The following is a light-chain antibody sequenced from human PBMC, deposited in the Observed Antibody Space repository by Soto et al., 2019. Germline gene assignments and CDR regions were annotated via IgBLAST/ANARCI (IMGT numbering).Light chain of an antibody. Sequence: EIVLTQSPGTLSVSPGERATLSCRASQTINSDYLAWYQQKPGQAPSLLIYGTSSRATGIRDRFSGSGSGTDFTLTISRLEPEDSAIYYCQQYGSWTFGQGTKVEIK. J-gene: IGKJ1*01. CDR3: QQYGSWT. CDR2: GTS. CDR1: QTINSDY. V-gene: IGKV3-20*01.